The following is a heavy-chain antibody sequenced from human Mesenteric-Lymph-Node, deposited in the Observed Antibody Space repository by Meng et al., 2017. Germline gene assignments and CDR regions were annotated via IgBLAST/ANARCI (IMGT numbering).Heavy chain of an antibody. Sequence: QVHLVQAGAEGKKPGAAGKGARKASGYTFTTYAIHWVRQAPGQRLEWMGWINAGNGNTRYSQKFQGRVSITRDTSASTAYMELSSLRSEDTAVYYCARCIAVAGNWFDPWGQGTLVTVSS. V-gene: IGHV1-3*01. CDR1: GYTFTTYA. D-gene: IGHD6-19*01. CDR2: INAGNGNT. J-gene: IGHJ5*02. CDR3: ARCIAVAGNWFDP.